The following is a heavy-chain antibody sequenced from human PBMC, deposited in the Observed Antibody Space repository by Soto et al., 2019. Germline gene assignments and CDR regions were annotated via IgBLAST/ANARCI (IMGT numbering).Heavy chain of an antibody. CDR1: GFTFSSYA. Sequence: EVQLLESGGGLVQPGGSLRLSCAASGFTFSSYAMSWVRQAPGKGLEWVSAISGTGGSTSYADSVKGRFTISRDNSQNTLDVQMNSLRVEDTAVYYCAKGGRGSSSWYEGYWGQGTLVTVSS. J-gene: IGHJ4*02. V-gene: IGHV3-23*01. CDR2: ISGTGGST. CDR3: AKGGRGSSSWYEGY. D-gene: IGHD6-13*01.